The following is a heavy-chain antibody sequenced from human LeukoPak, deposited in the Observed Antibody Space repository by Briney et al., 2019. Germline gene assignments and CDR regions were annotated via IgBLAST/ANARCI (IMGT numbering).Heavy chain of an antibody. V-gene: IGHV3-9*01. CDR1: GFTFDDYA. Sequence: PGRSLRLSCAASGFTFDDYAMHWVRQAPGKGLEWVSGISWNSGSIGYADSVKGRFTISRDNAKNSLYLQMNSLRAEDTALYYCAKDSGGGGSKALDVWGQGTTVTVPS. J-gene: IGHJ6*02. CDR2: ISWNSGSI. CDR3: AKDSGGGGSKALDV. D-gene: IGHD2-15*01.